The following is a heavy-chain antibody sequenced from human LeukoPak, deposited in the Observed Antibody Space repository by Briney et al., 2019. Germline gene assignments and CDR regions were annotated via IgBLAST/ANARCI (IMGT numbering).Heavy chain of an antibody. CDR2: IYYSGST. D-gene: IGHD1/OR15-1a*01. CDR3: ARHWNNWGPNWFDP. V-gene: IGHV4-39*01. J-gene: IGHJ5*02. CDR1: GGSISTYY. Sequence: MPSETLSLTCTVSGGSISTYYWGWIRQPPGKGLEWIGSIYYSGSTYYNPSLKSRVTISVDTSKNQFSLKLSSVTAADTAVYYCARHWNNWGPNWFDPWGQGTLVTVSS.